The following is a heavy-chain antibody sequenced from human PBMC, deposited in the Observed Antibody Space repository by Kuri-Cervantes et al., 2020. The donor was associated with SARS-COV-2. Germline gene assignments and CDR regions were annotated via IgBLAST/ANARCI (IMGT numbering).Heavy chain of an antibody. D-gene: IGHD2-15*01. CDR1: GFTFSSYA. Sequence: GESLKISCAASGFTFSSYAMHWVRQAPGKGLEWVAVISYDGSNKYYADSVRGRFTISRDNSKNTLYLQMNSLRAEDTAVYYCARGDLGYCSGGSCYNWFDPWGQGTLVTVSS. CDR3: ARGDLGYCSGGSCYNWFDP. J-gene: IGHJ5*02. V-gene: IGHV3-30-3*01. CDR2: ISYDGSNK.